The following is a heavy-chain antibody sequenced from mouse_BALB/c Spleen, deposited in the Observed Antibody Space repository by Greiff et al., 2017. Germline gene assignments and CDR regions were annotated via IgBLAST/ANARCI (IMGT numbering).Heavy chain of an antibody. V-gene: IGHV1-54*01. J-gene: IGHJ2*01. Sequence: QVQLQQSGAELVRPGTSVKVSCKASGYAFTNYLIEWVKQRPGQGLEWIGVINPGSGGTNYNEKFKGKATLTADKSSSTAYMQLSSLTSDDSAVYFCAREEYYGSKSYWGQGTTLTVSS. CDR1: GYAFTNYL. CDR2: INPGSGGT. D-gene: IGHD1-1*01. CDR3: AREEYYGSKSY.